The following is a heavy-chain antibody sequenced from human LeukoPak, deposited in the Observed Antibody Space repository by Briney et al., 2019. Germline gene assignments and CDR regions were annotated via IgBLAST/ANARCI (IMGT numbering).Heavy chain of an antibody. Sequence: GGSLRLSCAASGFTFSSYAMSWVRQAPGKGLEWVSAISGSGSSTYYADSVKGRFTISRDNSKNTLYLQMNSLRAEDTAVYYCAKRLAAAGTRYYYYGMDVWGQGTTVTVSS. D-gene: IGHD6-13*01. CDR1: GFTFSSYA. CDR2: ISGSGSST. J-gene: IGHJ6*02. CDR3: AKRLAAAGTRYYYYGMDV. V-gene: IGHV3-23*01.